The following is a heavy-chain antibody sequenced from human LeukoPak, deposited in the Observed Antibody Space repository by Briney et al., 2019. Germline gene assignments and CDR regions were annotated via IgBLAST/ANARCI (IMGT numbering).Heavy chain of an antibody. CDR3: AREGRVGAPYYYYYYYMDV. V-gene: IGHV4-4*08. CDR2: VSNRGTT. D-gene: IGHD1-26*01. J-gene: IGHJ6*03. CDR1: GVSASDYY. Sequence: SETLSLTCTVSGVSASDYYWSWIRQPPGKGLEWIGYVSNRGTTNDHPSLKSRVTISVDKSKNRFSLKLRSVTAAGTAVYYCAREGRVGAPYYYYYYYMDVWGKGTTVTVSS.